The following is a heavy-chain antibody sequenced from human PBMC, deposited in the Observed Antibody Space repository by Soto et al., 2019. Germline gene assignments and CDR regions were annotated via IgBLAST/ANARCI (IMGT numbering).Heavy chain of an antibody. CDR1: GYTFTSYY. Sequence: ASVKVSCKASGYTFTSYYIHWVRQAPGQGLEWMGIINPSGGSTTYAQKFQGRVTMTRDTSTSTVYMELSSLRSEDTAVYYCTRPPSYGVFDIGGKGKMLPVPS. J-gene: IGHJ3*02. CDR3: TRPPSYGVFDI. CDR2: INPSGGST. D-gene: IGHD3-10*01. V-gene: IGHV1-46*03.